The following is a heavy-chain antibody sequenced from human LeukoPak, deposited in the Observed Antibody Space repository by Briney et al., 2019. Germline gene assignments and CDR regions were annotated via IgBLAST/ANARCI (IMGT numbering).Heavy chain of an antibody. Sequence: GGSLRLSCAASGFIFSDYAVHWVRQAPGKGLEWVAIISCDESSKYYADSVKGRFTISRDNSKKSLYLQMNSLRAEDTAVSYCETIAQSYLKTDHSFQHWGQGTLVTVPS. CDR1: GFIFSDYA. V-gene: IGHV3-30*04. CDR2: ISCDESSK. D-gene: IGHD1-26*01. J-gene: IGHJ1*01. CDR3: ETIAQSYLKTDHSFQH.